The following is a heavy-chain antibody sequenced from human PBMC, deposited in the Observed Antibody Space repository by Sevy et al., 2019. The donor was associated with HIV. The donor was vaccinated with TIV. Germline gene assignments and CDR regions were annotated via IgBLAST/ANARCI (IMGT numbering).Heavy chain of an antibody. CDR2: INPNSGGT. Sequence: ASVKVSCKASGYTFTGYYMHWVRQAPGQGLEWMGWINPNSGGTNYALKFQGRVTMTRYTSISNDYMELSRLRSDDTAVYYCASGKCSGGRCPRDGNDYWGHGTLVTVSS. CDR3: ASGKCSGGRCPRDGNDY. D-gene: IGHD2-15*01. V-gene: IGHV1-2*02. J-gene: IGHJ4*01. CDR1: GYTFTGYY.